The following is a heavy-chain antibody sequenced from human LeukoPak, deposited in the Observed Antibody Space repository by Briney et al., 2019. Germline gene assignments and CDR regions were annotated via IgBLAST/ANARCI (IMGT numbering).Heavy chain of an antibody. D-gene: IGHD6-19*01. J-gene: IGHJ4*02. CDR1: GYTFTSHA. CDR2: INAGNGNT. CDR3: ASGVAVAGTGNYFDY. V-gene: IGHV1-3*01. Sequence: GASVKVSCKASGYTFTSHAMHWVRQAPGQRLEWMGWINAGNGNTKYSQKFQGRVIITRDTSASTAYMELGSLRSEDTAVYYCASGVAVAGTGNYFDYWGQGTLVTVSS.